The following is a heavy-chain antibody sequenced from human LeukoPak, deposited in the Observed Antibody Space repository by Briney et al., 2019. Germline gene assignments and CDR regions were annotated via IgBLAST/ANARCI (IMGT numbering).Heavy chain of an antibody. CDR3: ASLIAAAATEVDY. J-gene: IGHJ4*02. V-gene: IGHV4-34*01. CDR2: INHSGST. D-gene: IGHD6-13*01. CDR1: GGSFSGYY. Sequence: SETLSLTCAVYGGSFSGYYWSWIRQPPGKGLEWIGEINHSGSTNYNPSLKSRVTISVDTSKNQFSLKLSSVTAADTAVYYCASLIAAAATEVDYGGQGTLVSVP.